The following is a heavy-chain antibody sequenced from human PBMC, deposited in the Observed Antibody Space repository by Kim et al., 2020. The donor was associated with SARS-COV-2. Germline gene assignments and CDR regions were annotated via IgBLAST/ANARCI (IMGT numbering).Heavy chain of an antibody. V-gene: IGHV1-69*13. J-gene: IGHJ6*02. CDR1: GSYA. CDR3: ARDSGLLREVPAAMSAPDYYYYFGMDV. Sequence: SVKVSCKTSGSYAISWVRQAPRQGLEWMGGIIHMFDTPNYAQKFQGRVTITADESTSTVYMELSSLRSEDTAVYYCARDSGLLREVPAAMSAPDYYYYFGMDVWGQGTTVTVSS. CDR2: IIHMFDTP. D-gene: IGHD2-2*01.